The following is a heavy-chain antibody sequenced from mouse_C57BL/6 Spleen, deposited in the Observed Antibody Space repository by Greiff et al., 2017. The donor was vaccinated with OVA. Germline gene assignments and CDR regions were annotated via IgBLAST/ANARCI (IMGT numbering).Heavy chain of an antibody. Sequence: QVQLKESGAELVKPGASVQLSCKASGYTFTEYTIHWVKQRSGQGLEWIGWFYPGSGSIKYNEKFKDKATLTADKSSSTVYMELSRLTSEDSAVYFCARHEDSGYDGYWYFDVWGTGTTVTVSS. CDR3: ARHEDSGYDGYWYFDV. D-gene: IGHD2-2*01. CDR2: FYPGSGSI. V-gene: IGHV1-62-2*01. J-gene: IGHJ1*03. CDR1: GYTFTEYT.